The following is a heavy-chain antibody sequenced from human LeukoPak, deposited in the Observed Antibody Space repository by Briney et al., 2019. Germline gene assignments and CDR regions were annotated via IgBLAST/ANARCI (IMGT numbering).Heavy chain of an antibody. CDR2: ISWNSGSI. CDR1: GFTFDDYA. J-gene: IGHJ4*02. CDR3: AREGWELPLHY. Sequence: GRSLRLSCAASGFTFDDYAMHWVRQAPGKGLEWVSGISWNSGSIGYVDSVKGRFTISRDNAKNSLYLQMNSLRAEDTAVYYCAREGWELPLHYWGQGTLVTVSS. V-gene: IGHV3-9*01. D-gene: IGHD1-26*01.